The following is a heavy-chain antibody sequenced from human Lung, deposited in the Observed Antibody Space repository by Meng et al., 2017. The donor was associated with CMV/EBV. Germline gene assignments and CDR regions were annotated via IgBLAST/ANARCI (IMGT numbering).Heavy chain of an antibody. Sequence: ASXXVSXKASGYTFTTYGISWVRQAPGQGLEWMGWIGVYDGKTNYAQKLQGRVTMTTDIYTTTAYMDLRSLRADDTAVYYCARDRGISGTTFRGDYWGQGTLVTVSS. CDR3: ARDRGISGTTFRGDY. CDR1: GYTFTTYG. D-gene: IGHD1-20*01. V-gene: IGHV1-18*01. J-gene: IGHJ4*02. CDR2: IGVYDGKT.